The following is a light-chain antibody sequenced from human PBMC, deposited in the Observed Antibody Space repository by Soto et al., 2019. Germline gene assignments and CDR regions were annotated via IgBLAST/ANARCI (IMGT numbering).Light chain of an antibody. CDR1: HSVNSH. CDR3: QQYNTWPPIT. Sequence: IVITKSPATLSVSHGERVTLSCRTSHSVNSHVAWYQQKPGQAPRLLIYGASIRATGIPARFSGSGSWTEFTLTISSLQSEDFAVYYCQQYNTWPPITFGQGTRLEIK. J-gene: IGKJ5*01. CDR2: GAS. V-gene: IGKV3-15*01.